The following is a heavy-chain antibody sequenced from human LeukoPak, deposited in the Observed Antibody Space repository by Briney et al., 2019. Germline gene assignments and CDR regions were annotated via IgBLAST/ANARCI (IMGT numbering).Heavy chain of an antibody. V-gene: IGHV1-58*02. D-gene: IGHD2-15*01. CDR2: INVGSGNT. CDR3: ATNVAATGYYYGMDV. J-gene: IGHJ6*02. Sequence: SVKVSCKASGFTFTSSAMQWVRQARGQRLEWIVCINVGSGNTNYAQKFQERVTITRDTSTSTAYMELSSLRSEDTAVYYCATNVAATGYYYGMDVCGQGTTGTVSS. CDR1: GFTFTSSA.